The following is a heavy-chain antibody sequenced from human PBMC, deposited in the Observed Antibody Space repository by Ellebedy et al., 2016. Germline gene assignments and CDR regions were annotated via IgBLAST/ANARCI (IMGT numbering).Heavy chain of an antibody. CDR1: GFTFSSYS. CDR2: ISSSSSYI. D-gene: IGHD3-22*01. Sequence: GGSLRLSCAASGFTFSSYSMNWVRQAPGKGLEWVSSISSSSSYIYYADSVKGRFTISRDNSKNTLYLQMNSLRAEDTAVYYCAAADYYDSSGYYSYWGQGTLVTVSS. J-gene: IGHJ4*02. CDR3: AAADYYDSSGYYSY. V-gene: IGHV3-21*04.